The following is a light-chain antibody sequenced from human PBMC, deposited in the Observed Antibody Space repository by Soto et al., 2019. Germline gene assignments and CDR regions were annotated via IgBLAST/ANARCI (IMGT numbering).Light chain of an antibody. CDR2: EVS. CDR1: SNDVGGYNH. CDR3: NSYRSTDTVV. J-gene: IGLJ2*01. Sequence: QSVLTQPASVSGSPGQSITISCTGTSNDVGGYNHVSWYQQHPGKAPKLIIYEVSYRPSGVSNRFSGSNSGNTASLTISGLQPEDEADYYCNSYRSTDTVVFGGGTKLTVL. V-gene: IGLV2-14*01.